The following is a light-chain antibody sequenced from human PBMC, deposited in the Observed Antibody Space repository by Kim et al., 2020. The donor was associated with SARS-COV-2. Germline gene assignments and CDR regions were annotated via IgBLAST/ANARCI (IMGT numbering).Light chain of an antibody. V-gene: IGLV3-1*01. Sequence: VCPGQTATTTCSGDKMGDKYVCWYQQKPGQSPVLVIYQDTKRPTGSPERFSGSKSGNTATLTISGTQAMDEADYYCQACDSSTKGVFGGGTQLTVL. CDR2: QDT. J-gene: IGLJ3*02. CDR3: QACDSSTKGV. CDR1: KMGDKY.